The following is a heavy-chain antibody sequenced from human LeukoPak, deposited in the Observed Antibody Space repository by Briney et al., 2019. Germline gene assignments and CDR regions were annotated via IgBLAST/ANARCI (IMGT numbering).Heavy chain of an antibody. Sequence: GGSLRLSCETSGFTLTSYAMSWVRQAPGKGLEWVSGIIDSGDITYYANSVKGRFTISRDNSKNTLYLQMNSLRAEDTAVYYCAKLGGQEVYNYYVGVWGKGTTVGVSS. CDR3: AKLGGQEVYNYYVGV. CDR1: GFTLTSYA. D-gene: IGHD3-16*01. J-gene: IGHJ6*03. V-gene: IGHV3-23*01. CDR2: IIDSGDIT.